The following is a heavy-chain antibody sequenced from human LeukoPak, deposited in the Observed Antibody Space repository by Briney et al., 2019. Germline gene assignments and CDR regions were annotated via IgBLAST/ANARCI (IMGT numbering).Heavy chain of an antibody. CDR3: AREGLNMVRGVIPKEAWGWFDP. V-gene: IGHV4-38-2*02. CDR1: GYSISSGYF. CDR2: FYHSGIT. J-gene: IGHJ5*02. D-gene: IGHD3-10*01. Sequence: SETLSLTCTVSGYSISSGYFWGWIRQPPGKGLEWIGSFYHSGITYYNPPLKSRVTISVEMSKNQFSLKLSSVTAADTAVYYCAREGLNMVRGVIPKEAWGWFDPWGQGTLVTVSS.